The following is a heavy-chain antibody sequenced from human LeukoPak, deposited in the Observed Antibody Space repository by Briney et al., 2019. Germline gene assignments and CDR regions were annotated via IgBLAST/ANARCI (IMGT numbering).Heavy chain of an antibody. CDR2: VRYDGTNK. D-gene: IGHD3-16*01. CDR3: AKDGRPSAPGGYELDY. J-gene: IGHJ4*02. V-gene: IGHV3-30*02. Sequence: PGRSLRLACAASGFSVKTDGMLWGRQAPGKGLEWVAFVRYDGTNKYYEDLVKGRFTISRDISNNALYLQISRLRTADTAVYYCAKDGRPSAPGGYELDYWGQGTLVTVSS. CDR1: GFSVKTDG.